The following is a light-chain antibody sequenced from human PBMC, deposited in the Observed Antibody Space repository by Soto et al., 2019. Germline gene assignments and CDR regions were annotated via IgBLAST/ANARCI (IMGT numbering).Light chain of an antibody. V-gene: IGLV2-14*01. Sequence: QSALTQPASVSGSPGQSITISCTGTSSDVGGYNYVSWYQQHPGKAPKLMIYEVSNRPSGVSNRFSGSKSGNTASLTISGLQAEDEADYYCSSDTSSSTLVFGVGTKLTVL. CDR1: SSDVGGYNY. CDR2: EVS. CDR3: SSDTSSSTLV. J-gene: IGLJ2*01.